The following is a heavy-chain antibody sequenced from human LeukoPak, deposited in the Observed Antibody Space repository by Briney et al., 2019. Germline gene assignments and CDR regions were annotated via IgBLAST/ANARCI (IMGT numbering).Heavy chain of an antibody. J-gene: IGHJ4*02. CDR1: GFTFSTYV. V-gene: IGHV3-30-3*01. Sequence: GGSLRLSCAASGFTFSTYVMHWVRQAPGKGLEWVAIISYDGNIKYQADSVKGRFTISRDDSKNTLYLQMNSLRAEDTAVYYCARDRSANSRVYYFDYWGQGTLVTVSS. CDR2: ISYDGNIK. D-gene: IGHD4/OR15-4a*01. CDR3: ARDRSANSRVYYFDY.